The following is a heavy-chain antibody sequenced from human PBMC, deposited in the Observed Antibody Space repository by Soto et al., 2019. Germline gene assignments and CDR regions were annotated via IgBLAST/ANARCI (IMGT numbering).Heavy chain of an antibody. Sequence: QVQLQESGPGLVKPSQTLSLTCTVSGGSISSGGYYWSWIRQHPGKGLEWIGYIYYSGSTYYNPSLKSRVTITVDTAKNQFPLKLSSVTAADTAVYYCARENVDTAMFDYWGQGTLVTVSS. CDR3: ARENVDTAMFDY. J-gene: IGHJ4*02. D-gene: IGHD5-18*01. CDR2: IYYSGST. V-gene: IGHV4-31*03. CDR1: GGSISSGGYY.